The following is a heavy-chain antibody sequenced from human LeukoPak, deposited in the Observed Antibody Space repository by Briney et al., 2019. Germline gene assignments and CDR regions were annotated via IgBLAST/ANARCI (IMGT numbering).Heavy chain of an antibody. CDR2: IGSAGYT. Sequence: PGGSLRLSCEVSGFTFDNDDMHWVRQTTGKGLEWVSAIGSAGYTYYADSVRGRFTITRDNAKQSLYLQMNSLRVEDTAVYHCVRQPDSARYGFDYWGRGTQVTVSS. CDR1: GFTFDNDD. CDR3: VRQPDSARYGFDY. J-gene: IGHJ4*02. V-gene: IGHV3-13*01. D-gene: IGHD1-14*01.